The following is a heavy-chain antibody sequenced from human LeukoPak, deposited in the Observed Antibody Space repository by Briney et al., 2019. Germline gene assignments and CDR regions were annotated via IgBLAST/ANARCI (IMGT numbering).Heavy chain of an antibody. Sequence: GGFLRLSCAASGFTFSSYAMSWVRQAPGKGLEWVSAISGSGGSTYYADSVKGRFTISRDNSKNTLYLQMNSLRAEDTAVYYCAKDAPVNIVVVPAANSWGQGTLVTVSS. CDR1: GFTFSSYA. CDR2: ISGSGGST. V-gene: IGHV3-23*01. CDR3: AKDAPVNIVVVPAANS. D-gene: IGHD2-2*01. J-gene: IGHJ4*02.